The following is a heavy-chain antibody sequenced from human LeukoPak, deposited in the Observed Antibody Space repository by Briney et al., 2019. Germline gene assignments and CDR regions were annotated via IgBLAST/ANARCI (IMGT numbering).Heavy chain of an antibody. J-gene: IGHJ5*02. CDR2: ISSGSRYI. CDR3: AKCSGGNCYHSDDH. CDR1: GFTFSAHS. V-gene: IGHV3-21*01. D-gene: IGHD2-15*01. Sequence: GGSLRLSCAASGFTFSAHSMNWVRQAPGKGLEWVSSISSGSRYIYYADSVKGRFTISRENAKDSLYLQMNSLRAEDTAVYYCAKCSGGNCYHSDDHWGQGTLVTVSP.